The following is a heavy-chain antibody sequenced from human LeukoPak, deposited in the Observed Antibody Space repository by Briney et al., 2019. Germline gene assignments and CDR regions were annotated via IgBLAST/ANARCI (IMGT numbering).Heavy chain of an antibody. CDR3: ARGLHFGY. CDR1: GGSFSGYY. CDR2: INHSGST. Sequence: KPSETLSLTCAVYGGSFSGYYWSWIRQPPGKGLEWIGEINHSGSTNYNPSLKSRVTISVDTSKNQFSLKLSSVTAADTAVYYCARGLHFGYWGQGTLVTVSS. J-gene: IGHJ4*02. D-gene: IGHD2-15*01. V-gene: IGHV4-34*01.